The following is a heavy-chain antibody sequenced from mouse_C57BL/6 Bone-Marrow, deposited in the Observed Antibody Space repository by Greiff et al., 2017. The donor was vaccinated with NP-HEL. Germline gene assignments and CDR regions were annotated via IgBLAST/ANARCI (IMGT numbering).Heavy chain of an antibody. J-gene: IGHJ3*01. CDR3: TTFLYYGNDGFAY. V-gene: IGHV14-4*01. D-gene: IGHD2-2*01. Sequence: EVQLVESGAELVRPGASVKLSCTASGFNIKDDYMHWVKQRPEQGLEWIGWIDPENGDTEYASKFQGKATITADTSSNTAYLQLSSLTAEDTAVYYCTTFLYYGNDGFAYWGQGTLVTVSA. CDR2: IDPENGDT. CDR1: GFNIKDDY.